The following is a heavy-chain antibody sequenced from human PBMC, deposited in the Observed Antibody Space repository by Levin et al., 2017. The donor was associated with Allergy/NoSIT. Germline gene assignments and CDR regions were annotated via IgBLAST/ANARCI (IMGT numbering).Heavy chain of an antibody. D-gene: IGHD1-7*01. V-gene: IGHV3-7*01. J-gene: IGHJ4*02. CDR2: IKQDGSEK. CDR1: GFTFSSYW. Sequence: LSLTCAASGFTFSSYWMSWVRQAPGKGLEWVANIKQDGSEKYYVDSVKGRFTISRDNAKNSLYLQMNSLRAEDTAVYYCARDPAHKLYYFDYWGQGTLVTVSS. CDR3: ARDPAHKLYYFDY.